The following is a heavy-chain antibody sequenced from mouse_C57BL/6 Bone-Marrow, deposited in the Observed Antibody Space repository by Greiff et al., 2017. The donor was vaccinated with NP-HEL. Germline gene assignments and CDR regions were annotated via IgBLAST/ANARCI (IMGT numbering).Heavy chain of an antibody. CDR3: ARPGYGSSYHWYFDV. Sequence: QVQLQQSGAELARPGASVKLSCKASGYTFTSYGISWVKQRTGQGLEWIGEIYPRSGNTYYTEKFKSMATLTADNSYSTAYMELRSLTSEDSAVYSCARPGYGSSYHWYFDVWGTGTTVTVSS. J-gene: IGHJ1*03. CDR2: IYPRSGNT. D-gene: IGHD1-1*01. V-gene: IGHV1-81*01. CDR1: GYTFTSYG.